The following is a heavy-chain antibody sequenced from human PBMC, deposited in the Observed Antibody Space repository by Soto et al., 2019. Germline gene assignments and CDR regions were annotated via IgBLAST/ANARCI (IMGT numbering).Heavy chain of an antibody. J-gene: IGHJ6*02. V-gene: IGHV2-5*01. CDR2: IYWNDDK. CDR3: ADRRARALISAPEYYYYGMDS. Sequence: SGPTLMNPXHPLTLICTFSGFSLSTCGVGVGWIRQLPGKALEWLAFIYWNDDKRYSPSLESRLTITKDTSKNQVVLTMTNMDPVDTATYCCADRRARALISAPEYYYYGMDSWGQGTTVTVSS. CDR1: GFSLSTCGVG. D-gene: IGHD6-25*01.